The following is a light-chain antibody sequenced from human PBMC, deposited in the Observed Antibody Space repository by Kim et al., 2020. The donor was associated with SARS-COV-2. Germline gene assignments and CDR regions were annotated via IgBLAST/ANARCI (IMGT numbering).Light chain of an antibody. CDR2: ADD. J-gene: IGLJ2*01. Sequence: GKPVIISGTRSSGSIDDNYVQWYQQRPGGVPTAVIYADDQRPSGVSDRFSGSIDNSSNSASLTISGLRTEDDADYYCQSYNRDNVLFGGGTQLTVL. CDR1: SGSIDDNY. CDR3: QSYNRDNVL. V-gene: IGLV6-57*03.